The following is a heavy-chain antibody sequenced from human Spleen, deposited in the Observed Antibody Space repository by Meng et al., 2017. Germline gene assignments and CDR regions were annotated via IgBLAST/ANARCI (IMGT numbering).Heavy chain of an antibody. CDR1: GFSFSSYA. CDR3: VRIRYDGSSYYAYFDY. V-gene: IGHV3-23*01. Sequence: GESLKISCAASGFSFSSYAMSWVRHAPGKGLEWVSALSGGGFTTYYADSVKGRFAISRHNSKNTLYLQMNSLKTEDTAVYYCVRIRYDGSSYYAYFDYWGQGTLVTVSS. D-gene: IGHD3-22*01. J-gene: IGHJ4*02. CDR2: LSGGGFTT.